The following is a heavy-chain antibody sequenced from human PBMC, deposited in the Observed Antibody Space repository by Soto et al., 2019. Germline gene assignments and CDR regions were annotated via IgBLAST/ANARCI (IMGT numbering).Heavy chain of an antibody. CDR2: ISAYNGNT. D-gene: IGHD3-10*01. J-gene: IGHJ4*02. CDR1: GYTFTSYG. Sequence: ASVKVSCKASGYTFTSYGISWVRQAPGQGLEWMGWISAYNGNTNYAQKLQGRVTMTTDTSTSTAYMELRSLRSDDTAVYYCARDRVPYYYGSGSYYPREYYLDYWGQGTLVTVSS. V-gene: IGHV1-18*01. CDR3: ARDRVPYYYGSGSYYPREYYLDY.